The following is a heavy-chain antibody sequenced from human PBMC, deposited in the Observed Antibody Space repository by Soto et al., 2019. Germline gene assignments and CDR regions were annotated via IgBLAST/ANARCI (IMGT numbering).Heavy chain of an antibody. J-gene: IGHJ4*02. V-gene: IGHV3-30-3*01. D-gene: IGHD1-1*01. CDR1: GFTFRDYA. Sequence: QVQLVESGGGVVQPGRSLRLSCEASGFTFRDYAMHWVLQAPGKGLEWVAAIPSDGSAQHYADSVKGRFSISRDNSKNTLSLQMNSLRPEDAALYYCARAVAGQVRSAWTWLDYWGQGTLVTVSS. CDR2: IPSDGSAQ. CDR3: ARAVAGQVRSAWTWLDY.